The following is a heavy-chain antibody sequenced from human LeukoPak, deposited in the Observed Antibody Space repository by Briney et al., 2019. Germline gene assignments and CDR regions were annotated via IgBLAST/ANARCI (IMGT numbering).Heavy chain of an antibody. CDR1: GASIRSNF. CDR3: AGLVVPAAIFDY. D-gene: IGHD2-2*02. CDR2: ISDSGST. J-gene: IGHJ4*02. V-gene: IGHV4-59*01. Sequence: SETLSLTCTVSGASIRSNFWGWIRQPPGKGLEWIGYISDSGSTNYNPSLKSRVTISVDTSKTQFSLRLSSVTAADTAVYYCAGLVVPAAIFDYWGQGTLVTVSS.